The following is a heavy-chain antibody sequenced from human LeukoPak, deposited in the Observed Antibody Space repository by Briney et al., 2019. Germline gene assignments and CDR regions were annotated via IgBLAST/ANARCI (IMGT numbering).Heavy chain of an antibody. V-gene: IGHV3-48*02. CDR3: AREGYSSSWDFDY. D-gene: IGHD6-13*01. J-gene: IGHJ4*02. CDR2: ISSSCSTI. CDR1: GSTFSSYS. Sequence: GGSLRLSCAASGSTFSSYSMNWVRQAPGKGLEWVSYISSSCSTIYYADSVKGRFTISRDNAKNSLYLQMNSLRDEDTAVYYCAREGYSSSWDFDYWGQGTLVTVSS.